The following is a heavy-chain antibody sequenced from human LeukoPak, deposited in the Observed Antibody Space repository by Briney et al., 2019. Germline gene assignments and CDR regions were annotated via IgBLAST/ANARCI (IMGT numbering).Heavy chain of an antibody. Sequence: GGSLRLSCAASGFTFDDYAMHWVRQAPGKGLEWVSGISWNSGSIGYADSVKGRFTISRDNAKNSLYLQMNSLRAEDTALYYCAGSGAFDIWGQGTMVTVSS. CDR3: AGSGAFDI. V-gene: IGHV3-9*01. J-gene: IGHJ3*02. CDR1: GFTFDDYA. CDR2: ISWNSGSI.